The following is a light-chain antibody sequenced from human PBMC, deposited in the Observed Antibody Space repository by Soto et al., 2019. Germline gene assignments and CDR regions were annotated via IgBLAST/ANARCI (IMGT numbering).Light chain of an antibody. CDR2: EVS. Sequence: QSVLTQPPSASGSPGQSVTISCTGTSRDVGDYNYVSWYQQQPGKAPKLMIYEVSKRPSGVPDRFSGSKSGNTASLTVSGLQAEDEADYYCCSYAGSNNLVFGGGTKLTVL. V-gene: IGLV2-8*01. CDR3: CSYAGSNNLV. J-gene: IGLJ2*01. CDR1: SRDVGDYNY.